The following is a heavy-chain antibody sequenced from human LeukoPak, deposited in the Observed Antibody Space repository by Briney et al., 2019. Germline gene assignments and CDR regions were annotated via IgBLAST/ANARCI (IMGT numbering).Heavy chain of an antibody. CDR2: ISSSSSTI. Sequence: TGGSLRLSCAASGFTFSSYEMNWVRQAPGKGLEWVSYISSSSSTIYYADSVKGRFTISRDNAKNSLYLQMNSLRAEDTAVYYCARDWYCSSTSCPFNWFDPWGQGTLVTVSS. CDR3: ARDWYCSSTSCPFNWFDP. CDR1: GFTFSSYE. V-gene: IGHV3-48*01. D-gene: IGHD2-2*01. J-gene: IGHJ5*02.